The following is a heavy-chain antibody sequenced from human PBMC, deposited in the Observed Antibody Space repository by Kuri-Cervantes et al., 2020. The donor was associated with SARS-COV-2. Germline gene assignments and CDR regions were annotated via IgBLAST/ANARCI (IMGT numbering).Heavy chain of an antibody. CDR1: GGSISSSSYY. CDR3: ARVAAPDGWFDP. CDR2: IYYSAYT. D-gene: IGHD6-25*01. J-gene: IGHJ5*02. Sequence: SETLSLTCTVSGGSISSSSYYWGWIRQPPGRGLEWIGSIYYSAYTYYNPSLKSRVTISVDTSKNHFSLKLSSVTAADTAVYYCARVAAPDGWFDPWGQGTLVTVSS. V-gene: IGHV4-39*07.